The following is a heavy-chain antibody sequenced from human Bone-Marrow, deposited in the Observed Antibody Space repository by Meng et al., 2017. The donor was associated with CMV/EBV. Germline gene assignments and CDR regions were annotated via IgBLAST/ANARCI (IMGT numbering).Heavy chain of an antibody. CDR1: GYSFTSYW. J-gene: IGHJ3*02. V-gene: IGHV5-51*01. D-gene: IGHD2-2*01. Sequence: GESLKISCKGSGYSFTSYWNGWVRQMPGKGLEWMGIIYPGDSDTRYSPSFQGQVTISADKSISTAYLQWSSLKASDTAMYYCARQRYCSSTSCPSAFDIWGQGRMVTASS. CDR2: IYPGDSDT. CDR3: ARQRYCSSTSCPSAFDI.